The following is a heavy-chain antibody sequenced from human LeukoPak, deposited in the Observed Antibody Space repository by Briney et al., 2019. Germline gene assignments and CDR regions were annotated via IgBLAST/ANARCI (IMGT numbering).Heavy chain of an antibody. V-gene: IGHV4-39*01. J-gene: IGHJ4*02. CDR3: ARHEYYDYVWGSYRYTSPFDY. D-gene: IGHD3-16*02. CDR2: IYYSGST. CDR1: GGSISSSSYY. Sequence: SETLSLTCTVSGGSISSSSYYWCWIRQPPGKGLEWIGSIYYSGSTYYNPSLKSRVTISVDTSKHQSSLKLSSVTAADTAVYYCARHEYYDYVWGSYRYTSPFDYWGQGTLVTVSS.